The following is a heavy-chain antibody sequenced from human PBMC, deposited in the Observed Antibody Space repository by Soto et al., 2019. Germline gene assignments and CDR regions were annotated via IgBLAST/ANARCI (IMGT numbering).Heavy chain of an antibody. Sequence: GASVKVSCKASGYTFTSYYMHWVRQAPGQGLEWMGIINPSGGSTSYAQKFQGRVTMTRDTSTSTVYMELSSLRSEDTAVYYCAREKGEYSSSSGHYYYYGMDVCGQRTTVTVSS. J-gene: IGHJ6*02. V-gene: IGHV1-46*01. D-gene: IGHD6-6*01. CDR2: INPSGGST. CDR3: AREKGEYSSSSGHYYYYGMDV. CDR1: GYTFTSYY.